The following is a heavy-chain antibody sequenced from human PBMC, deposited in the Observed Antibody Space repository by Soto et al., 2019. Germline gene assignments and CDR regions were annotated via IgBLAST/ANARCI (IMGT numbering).Heavy chain of an antibody. Sequence: EVQLLESGGGLVQPGGSLRLSCAASGFTFSSYAMSWVRQAPGKGLEWVSAISGSGGSTYYADSMKGRFTISRDNSKNTLYLQMNSLRAEDTAVYYCAKDLRGYSYGYNYWGQGTLVTVSS. J-gene: IGHJ4*02. CDR3: AKDLRGYSYGYNY. CDR1: GFTFSSYA. V-gene: IGHV3-23*01. CDR2: ISGSGGST. D-gene: IGHD5-18*01.